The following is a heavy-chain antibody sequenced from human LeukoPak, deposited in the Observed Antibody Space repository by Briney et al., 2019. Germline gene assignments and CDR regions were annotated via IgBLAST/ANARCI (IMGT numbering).Heavy chain of an antibody. V-gene: IGHV1-69*13. CDR1: GGTFSSYA. CDR2: IIPALGTT. Sequence: ASVKVSCKASGGTFSSYAISWVRQAPGQGLEWMGGIIPALGTTNYAQKFQGRLTITADESTSTAYMELISLRSEDTAAYYCARVGTILTGFSFYNWLDPWGQGTLVTVSS. J-gene: IGHJ5*02. D-gene: IGHD2-21*01. CDR3: ARVGTILTGFSFYNWLDP.